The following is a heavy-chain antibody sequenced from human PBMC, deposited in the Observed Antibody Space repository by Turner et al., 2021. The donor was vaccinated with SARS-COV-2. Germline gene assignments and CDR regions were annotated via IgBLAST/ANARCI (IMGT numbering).Heavy chain of an antibody. J-gene: IGHJ5*02. V-gene: IGHV3-66*01. Sequence: VQLVESGGGLVQPGGSLRLSCAASGLTVSSNYMSWVRQAQGKGLEWVSVIYSGGSTYYADSVKGRFTISRDNSKNKLYLQMNSLRAEDTAVYYCAREAAAGNVHGWFDPWGQGTLVTVSS. CDR2: IYSGGST. CDR3: AREAAAGNVHGWFDP. D-gene: IGHD6-13*01. CDR1: GLTVSSNY.